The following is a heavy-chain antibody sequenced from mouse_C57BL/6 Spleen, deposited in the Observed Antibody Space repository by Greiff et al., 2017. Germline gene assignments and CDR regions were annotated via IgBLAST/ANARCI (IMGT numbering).Heavy chain of an antibody. Sequence: VQLQQSGAELVKPGASVKLSCTASGFNINDYYMHCVKQRTEQGLVGFGRNVPEGGETNYAPKFQGKATITADTSPNTAYLQLSSLTSEDTAVYYCGRPYFDVWGTGTTVTVSS. CDR2: NVPEGGET. CDR1: GFNINDYY. CDR3: GRPYFDV. V-gene: IGHV14-2*01. J-gene: IGHJ1*03.